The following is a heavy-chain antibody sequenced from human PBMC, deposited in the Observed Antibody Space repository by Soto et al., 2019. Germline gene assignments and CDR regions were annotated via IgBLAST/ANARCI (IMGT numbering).Heavy chain of an antibody. V-gene: IGHV3-30*18. D-gene: IGHD2-2*01. CDR1: GFTFSSYG. CDR3: AKDDPAVG. Sequence: GALLLPCSASGFTFSSYGMHWVRQAPGKGLEWVAVISYDGSNKYYADSVKGRFTISRDNSKNKLYLQMNSLRAEDTAVYYCAKDDPAVGWGQGTLVAVYS. CDR2: ISYDGSNK. J-gene: IGHJ4*02.